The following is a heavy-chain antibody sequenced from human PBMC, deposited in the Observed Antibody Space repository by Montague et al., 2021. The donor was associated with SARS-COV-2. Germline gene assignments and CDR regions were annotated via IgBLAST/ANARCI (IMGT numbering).Heavy chain of an antibody. CDR3: ARGAPTISMILVVMTGAGWYFDL. V-gene: IGHV4-34*01. CDR1: GGSLSDYY. Sequence: SETLSLTCAVYGGSLSDYYWSWIRQPPGKGLEWIGEINHSGSTNYNPSHRSRVTISVDTSKNQFSLKLSAVTAADTAVYYCARGAPTISMILVVMTGAGWYFDLWGRGTLVTVSS. J-gene: IGHJ2*01. CDR2: INHSGST. D-gene: IGHD3-22*01.